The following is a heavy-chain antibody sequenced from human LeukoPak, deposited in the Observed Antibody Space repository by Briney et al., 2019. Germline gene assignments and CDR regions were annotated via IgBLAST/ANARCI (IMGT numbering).Heavy chain of an antibody. Sequence: PGGSLRLSCAASRFTFSSYWMSWVRQAPGKGLEWVANIKQDGSEKYYVDSVKGRFTISRDNAKSSLYLQMNSLRAEDTAVYYCARNSKLRYFDWFDYWGQGTLVIVSS. J-gene: IGHJ4*02. CDR1: RFTFSSYW. CDR2: IKQDGSEK. CDR3: ARNSKLRYFDWFDY. D-gene: IGHD3-9*01. V-gene: IGHV3-7*01.